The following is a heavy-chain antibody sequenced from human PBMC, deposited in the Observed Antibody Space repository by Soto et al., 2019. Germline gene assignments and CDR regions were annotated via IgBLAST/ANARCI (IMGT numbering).Heavy chain of an antibody. D-gene: IGHD3-3*01. CDR3: ASLIFGDGMDV. J-gene: IGHJ6*02. CDR1: GFIFSSYR. V-gene: IGHV3-21*01. CDR2: ISGSSSFI. Sequence: EVQLVESGGGLVKPGGSLRLSCAASGFIFSSYRMSWVRQAPGKGLEWVSSISGSSSFIYYADSVKGRIAISRDNAKNSLYLQMNSLRAEDTAVYYCASLIFGDGMDVWGQGTTVTVSS.